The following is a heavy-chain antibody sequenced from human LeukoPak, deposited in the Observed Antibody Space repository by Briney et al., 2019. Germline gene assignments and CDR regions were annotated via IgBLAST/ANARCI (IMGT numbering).Heavy chain of an antibody. CDR1: GYTFTGYY. Sequence: ASVKVSCKASGYTFTGYYMHWVRQAPGQGLEWMGWINPNSGGTNYAQKFQGRVTMTRDTSISTAYMELSRLRSDDTAVHYCAVARYFDWVLYYYYGMDVWGQGTTVTVSS. V-gene: IGHV1-2*02. CDR2: INPNSGGT. CDR3: AVARYFDWVLYYYYGMDV. D-gene: IGHD3-9*01. J-gene: IGHJ6*02.